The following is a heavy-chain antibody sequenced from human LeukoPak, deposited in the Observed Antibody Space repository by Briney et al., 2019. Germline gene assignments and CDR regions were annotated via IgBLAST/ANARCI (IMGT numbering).Heavy chain of an antibody. V-gene: IGHV4-34*01. J-gene: IGHJ5*02. CDR1: GGSFSGYY. D-gene: IGHD3-3*01. Sequence: SETLSLTCAVYGGSFSGYYWSWIRQPPGKGLEWIGEINHSGGTNYNPSLKSRVTISVDTSKNQFSLKLSSVTAADTAVYHCARGGYDFWSGYYTDWFDPWGQGTLVTVSS. CDR2: INHSGGT. CDR3: ARGGYDFWSGYYTDWFDP.